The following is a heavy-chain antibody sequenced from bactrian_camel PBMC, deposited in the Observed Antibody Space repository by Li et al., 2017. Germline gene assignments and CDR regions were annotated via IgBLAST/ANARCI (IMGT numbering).Heavy chain of an antibody. CDR1: GHSRGSNC. CDR3: AARFWAGLLLRTVRPLESEFYNY. J-gene: IGHJ4*01. Sequence: HVQLVESGGGSVQTGGSLRLSCVVSGHSRGSNCVGWYRLPPGRAPAEREGIAAIRRSGGETWYAGSVKGRFTISKDNAENTLYLQMNSLKPEDIAMYFCAARFWAGLLLRTVRPLESEFYNYWGQGTQVTVS. CDR2: IRRSGGET. D-gene: IGHD6*01. V-gene: IGHV3S55*01.